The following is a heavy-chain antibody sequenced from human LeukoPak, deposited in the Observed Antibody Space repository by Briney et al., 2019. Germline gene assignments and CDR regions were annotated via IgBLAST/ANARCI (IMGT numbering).Heavy chain of an antibody. J-gene: IGHJ6*02. CDR2: INSVGTKT. CDR3: ATWAFYHGLDV. Sequence: PGGSLTLSCAASGFAFHAFDMDWVRQAPGKGLEWVSLINSVGTKTYYADSVRGRFTISRDNSKNSLYLQMNSLRTEDTALYYCATWAFYHGLDVWGQGTTVTISS. V-gene: IGHV3-43*02. CDR1: GFAFHAFD. D-gene: IGHD1-26*01.